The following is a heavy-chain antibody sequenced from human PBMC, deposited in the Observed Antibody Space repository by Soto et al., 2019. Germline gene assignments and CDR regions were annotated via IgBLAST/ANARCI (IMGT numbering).Heavy chain of an antibody. V-gene: IGHV1-46*01. CDR1: GYPFTSYY. D-gene: IGHD3-22*01. CDR3: PTSDYYDSSGYYPNI. Sequence: GSVKVFLKASGYPFTSYYMHWVRQAPGQGLERTAIINHSGGSTSHAQKFQGRVTMTRDTSTSTVYMDLSSLRSEDTAVYYCPTSDYYDSSGYYPNIWGQGTLVTVSS. J-gene: IGHJ3*02. CDR2: INHSGGST.